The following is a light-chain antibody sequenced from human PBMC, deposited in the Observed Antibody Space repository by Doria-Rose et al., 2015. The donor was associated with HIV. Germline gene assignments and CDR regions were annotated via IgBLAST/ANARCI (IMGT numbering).Light chain of an antibody. CDR3: QQYYDTPS. V-gene: IGKV4-1*01. J-gene: IGKJ3*01. Sequence: DIQMTQSPESLGTSLGERATLNCKSNQSLLYTSKNYLAWYQQKPGQPPKLLIYWASTRQSSVPARFSGSGSGTDFTLTISSLEAEDVAVYYCQQYYDTPSFGPGTTVDIK. CDR1: QSLLYTSKNY. CDR2: WAS.